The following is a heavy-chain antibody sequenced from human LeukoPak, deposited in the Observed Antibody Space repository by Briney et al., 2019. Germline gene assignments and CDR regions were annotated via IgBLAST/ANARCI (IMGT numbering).Heavy chain of an antibody. V-gene: IGHV4-39*07. CDR2: IYYSGST. CDR3: ARDPGYDFWSGRRGNWFDP. D-gene: IGHD3-3*01. Sequence: SETLSLTCTVSGGSISSSSYYWGWIRQPPGKGLEWIGTIYYSGSTYYNPSLKSRVTISADTSKNQFSLKLSSVTAADTAVYYCARDPGYDFWSGRRGNWFDPWGQGTLVTVSS. CDR1: GGSISSSSYY. J-gene: IGHJ5*02.